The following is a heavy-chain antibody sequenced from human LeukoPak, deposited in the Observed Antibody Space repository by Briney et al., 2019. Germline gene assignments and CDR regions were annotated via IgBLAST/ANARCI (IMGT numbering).Heavy chain of an antibody. V-gene: IGHV3-30-3*01. CDR2: ISYDGSKK. Sequence: AGGSLRLSCAASGFTISSYAMHWVRQAPGKGLEWVAVISYDGSKKYYADSVKGRFTISRDNSKNTLYLQMNSLRAEDTAVYYCARAGSSGYYLCVDYWGQGTLVTVSS. D-gene: IGHD3-22*01. CDR3: ARAGSSGYYLCVDY. J-gene: IGHJ4*02. CDR1: GFTISSYA.